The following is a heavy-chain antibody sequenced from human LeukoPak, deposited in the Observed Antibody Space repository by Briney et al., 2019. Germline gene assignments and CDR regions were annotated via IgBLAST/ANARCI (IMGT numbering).Heavy chain of an antibody. CDR1: GFTFDDYG. CDR3: AKRSNSGWNLDY. Sequence: GGSLRLFCAASGFTFDDYGMSWVRQAPGKGLEWVSGINWSGGRTGYADSVKGRFTISRDNAKNSLYLQMNSLRAEDTALYYCAKRSNSGWNLDYWGQGTLVTVSS. CDR2: INWSGGRT. V-gene: IGHV3-20*04. J-gene: IGHJ4*02. D-gene: IGHD6-19*01.